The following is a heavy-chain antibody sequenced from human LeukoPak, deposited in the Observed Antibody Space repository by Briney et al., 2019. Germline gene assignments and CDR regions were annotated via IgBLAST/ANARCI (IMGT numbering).Heavy chain of an antibody. J-gene: IGHJ4*02. CDR3: TRDQTPYY. V-gene: IGHV3-49*04. CDR1: GFTFSSYG. CDR2: IRSKAYGGTT. Sequence: GGSLRLSCAASGFTFSSYGMHWVRQAPGKGLEWVGFIRSKAYGGTTEYAASVKGRFTISRDDSKSIAYLQMNSLKTEDTAVYYCTRDQTPYYWGQGTLVTVSS.